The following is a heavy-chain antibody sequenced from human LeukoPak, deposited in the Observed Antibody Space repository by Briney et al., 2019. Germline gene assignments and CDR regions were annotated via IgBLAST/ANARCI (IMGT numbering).Heavy chain of an antibody. CDR1: GFTFSSYA. J-gene: IGHJ4*02. CDR3: ARDRGYYDSSGYYSH. V-gene: IGHV3-64*04. Sequence: GGSLRLSCSASGFTFSSYAMHWVRQAPGKGLEYASAISSNGGSTYYADSVKGRFTISRDNSKNTLYLQMNSLRAEDTAVYYCARDRGYYDSSGYYSHWGQGTLVTVSS. CDR2: ISSNGGST. D-gene: IGHD3-22*01.